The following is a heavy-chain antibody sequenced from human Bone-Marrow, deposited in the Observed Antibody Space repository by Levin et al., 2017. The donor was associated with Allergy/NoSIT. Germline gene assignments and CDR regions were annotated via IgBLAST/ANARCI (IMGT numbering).Heavy chain of an antibody. J-gene: IGHJ6*02. CDR2: IYYSGST. CDR1: GGSISSSSYY. Sequence: SETLSLTCTVSGGSISSSSYYWGWIRQPPGKGLEWIGSIYYSGSTYYNPSLKSRVTISVDTSKNQFSLKLSSVTAADTAVYYCARDGAVAGTVLSKDYYYYYGMDVWGQGTTVTVSS. D-gene: IGHD6-19*01. V-gene: IGHV4-39*07. CDR3: ARDGAVAGTVLSKDYYYYYGMDV.